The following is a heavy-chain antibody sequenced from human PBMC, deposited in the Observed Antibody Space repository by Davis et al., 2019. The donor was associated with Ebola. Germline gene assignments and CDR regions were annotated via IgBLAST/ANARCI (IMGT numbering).Heavy chain of an antibody. J-gene: IGHJ5*02. CDR3: ARDHYHYMFWFEL. D-gene: IGHD3-16*02. V-gene: IGHV1-18*04. CDR1: GYTFTGHY. CDR2: VIPTAGNT. Sequence: ASVQVSCKASGYTFTGHYIHWVRQAPAQGLEWMGWVIPTAGNTKYAQNFQGSVTMTTDTSTSTAYMELRSLRSDDTAVYYCARDHYHYMFWFELWGQGTLVTVSS.